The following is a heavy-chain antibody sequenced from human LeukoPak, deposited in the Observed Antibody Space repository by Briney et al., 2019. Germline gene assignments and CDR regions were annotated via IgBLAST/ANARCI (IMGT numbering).Heavy chain of an antibody. Sequence: SETLSLTCTVSGGSISSGGYYWSWIRQHPGKGLEWIGYIYYSGSTYYNPSLKSRVTISVDTPKNQFSLKLSSVTAADTAVYYCARDRSQDYYYYYMDVWGKGTTVTVSS. V-gene: IGHV4-31*03. J-gene: IGHJ6*03. CDR3: ARDRSQDYYYYYMDV. CDR2: IYYSGST. CDR1: GGSISSGGYY.